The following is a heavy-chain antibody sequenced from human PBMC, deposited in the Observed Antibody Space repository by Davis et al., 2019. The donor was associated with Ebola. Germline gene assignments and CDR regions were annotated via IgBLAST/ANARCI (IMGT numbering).Heavy chain of an antibody. D-gene: IGHD1-1*01. V-gene: IGHV3-49*04. CDR1: GFTFGDYA. CDR3: SRDLKERPPAYYYGMDV. J-gene: IGHJ6*02. Sequence: GESLKISCRVSGFTFGDYAINWVRQAPGRGLEWLGFIRSKAYGGKAAYAASVKGRFTISRDDSKNIAYLQLDSLKTEDTAVYYCSRDLKERPPAYYYGMDVWGQGTTVTVSS. CDR2: IRSKAYGGKA.